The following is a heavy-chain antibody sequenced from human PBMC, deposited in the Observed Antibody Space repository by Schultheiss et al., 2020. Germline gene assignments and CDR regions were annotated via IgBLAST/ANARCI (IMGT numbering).Heavy chain of an antibody. CDR3: ASGDSSRWYYFHY. D-gene: IGHD6-13*01. CDR2: IYYSGST. J-gene: IGHJ4*02. CDR1: GGSISSGSYY. V-gene: IGHV4-61*10. Sequence: SETLSLTCTVSGGSISSGSYYWSWIRQPAGKGLEWIGYIYYSGSTNYNPSLKSRVTISVDTSKNQFSLKLSSVTAADTAVYYCASGDSSRWYYFHYWGQGALDTVSS.